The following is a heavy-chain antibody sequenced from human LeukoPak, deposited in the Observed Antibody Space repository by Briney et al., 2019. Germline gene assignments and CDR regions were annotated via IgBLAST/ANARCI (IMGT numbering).Heavy chain of an antibody. CDR2: IASDGTIK. V-gene: IGHV3-33*01. Sequence: GRSLRLSCSVSGFTLSDYGIHWVRQAPGKGLEWVTIIASDGTIKYADSVKGRFTVSSDRSKTTVYLQMNSLRGEDTAVYYCARDTLPSGSRAFDIWGQGTMVTVSS. CDR3: ARDTLPSGSRAFDI. D-gene: IGHD3-10*01. J-gene: IGHJ3*02. CDR1: GFTLSDYG.